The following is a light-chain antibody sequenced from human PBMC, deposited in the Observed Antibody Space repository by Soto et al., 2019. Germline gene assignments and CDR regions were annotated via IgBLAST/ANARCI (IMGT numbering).Light chain of an antibody. Sequence: QSVLTQPPSASGSPGQSVTISCTGTSSDVGGYDYVSWYQQRPGKAPKLLIYEVSKRPPGVPYRFSGSKSGNTASLTVSGLQADDEADFYCSSYAGRNNYVIFGGGTKLTVL. CDR1: SSDVGGYDY. CDR2: EVS. V-gene: IGLV2-8*01. J-gene: IGLJ2*01. CDR3: SSYAGRNNYVI.